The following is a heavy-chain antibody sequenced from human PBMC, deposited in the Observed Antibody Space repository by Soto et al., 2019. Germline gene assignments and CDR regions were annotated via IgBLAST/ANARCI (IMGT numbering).Heavy chain of an antibody. Sequence: SETLSLTCTVSGGSISSSSYYWGWIRQPPGKGLEWIGSIYYSGSTYCNPSLKSRVTISVDTSKNQFSLKLSSVTAADTAVYYCARHVALRYFDWLTFDYWGQGTLVTVS. J-gene: IGHJ4*02. CDR2: IYYSGST. V-gene: IGHV4-39*01. D-gene: IGHD3-9*01. CDR3: ARHVALRYFDWLTFDY. CDR1: GGSISSSSYY.